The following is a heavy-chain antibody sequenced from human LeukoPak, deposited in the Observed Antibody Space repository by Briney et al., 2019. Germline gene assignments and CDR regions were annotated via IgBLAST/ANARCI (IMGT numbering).Heavy chain of an antibody. D-gene: IGHD3-22*01. J-gene: IGHJ3*01. CDR1: GYTFTSFD. CDR2: MNPNNGNT. CDR3: ARARITMMAFDV. Sequence: ASVKVSCKAFGYTFTSFDINWVRQATGQGLEWMGWMNPNNGNTGFVQKFQGRVTMTRNTSISTAYMELSSLRSDDTAVYYCARARITMMAFDVWGQGTVVTVSS. V-gene: IGHV1-8*01.